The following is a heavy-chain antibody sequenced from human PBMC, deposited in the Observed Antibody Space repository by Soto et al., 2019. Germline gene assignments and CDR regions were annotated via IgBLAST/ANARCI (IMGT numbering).Heavy chain of an antibody. V-gene: IGHV4-4*07. D-gene: IGHD3-10*01. CDR1: GGSISSYD. CDR2: IYTSGSA. J-gene: IGHJ6*02. CDR3: ARDHRGSLGALWYYYYYGMDV. Sequence: QVQLQESGPGLVKPSETLSLTCTVSGGSISSYDWSWIRQTAGQGLAGLGRIYTSGSANYNPSLKSRVTMSVDTSKNQFSLKLSSVTAADTAVYYCARDHRGSLGALWYYYYYGMDVWGQGTTVTVS.